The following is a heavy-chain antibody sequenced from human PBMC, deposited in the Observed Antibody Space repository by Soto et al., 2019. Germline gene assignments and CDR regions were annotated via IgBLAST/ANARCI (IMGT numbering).Heavy chain of an antibody. D-gene: IGHD6-13*01. CDR1: GFTFRSYG. CDR2: ISYDGSNK. V-gene: IGHV3-30*03. Sequence: QVQLVESGGGVVQPGRSLRLSCAASGFTFRSYGMHWVRQAPGKGLEWVAIISYDGSNKQYADSVKGRFTISRDNSKNTLYLQMNSLRAEDTAVYYCVTVGSSSWYAPPKVGSLYGMDVWGQGTTVTVSS. J-gene: IGHJ6*02. CDR3: VTVGSSSWYAPPKVGSLYGMDV.